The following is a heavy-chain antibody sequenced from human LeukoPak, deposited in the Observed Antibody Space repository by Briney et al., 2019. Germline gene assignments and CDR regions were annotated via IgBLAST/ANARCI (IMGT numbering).Heavy chain of an antibody. CDR2: IRYDGSNK. CDR1: GFGLGSYN. Sequence: PGGSLRLSCAGSGFGLGSYNMYWIRQAPGKGLEWVAFIRYDGSNKYYADSVKGRFTISRDNSKNTLYLQMNSLRAEDTAVYYCAKDGTHGSGIDYWGQGTLVTVSS. D-gene: IGHD3-10*01. CDR3: AKDGTHGSGIDY. J-gene: IGHJ4*02. V-gene: IGHV3-30*02.